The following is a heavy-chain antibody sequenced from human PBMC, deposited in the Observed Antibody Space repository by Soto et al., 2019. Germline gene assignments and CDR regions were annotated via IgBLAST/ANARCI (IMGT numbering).Heavy chain of an antibody. Sequence: SLSLTCTVSGGSISSGDYYWSWIRQPPGKGLEWIGYIYYSGSTYYNPSLKSRVTISVDTSKNQFSLKLSSVTAADTAVYYCARRRWLQCFDYWGQGTLVTVSS. D-gene: IGHD5-12*01. CDR3: ARRRWLQCFDY. V-gene: IGHV4-30-4*01. CDR1: GGSISSGDYY. CDR2: IYYSGST. J-gene: IGHJ4*02.